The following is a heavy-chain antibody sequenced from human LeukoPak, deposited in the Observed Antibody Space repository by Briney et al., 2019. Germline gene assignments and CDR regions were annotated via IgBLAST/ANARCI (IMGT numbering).Heavy chain of an antibody. Sequence: PSETLSLTCTVSGGSISSSSYYWDWLRQPPGKGLEWIGSIYYSGSTYYNPSLKSRVTISVDTSKNQFSLKLSSVTAADTAVYYCARTLIVGAADDFDYWGQGTLVTVSS. J-gene: IGHJ4*02. CDR1: GGSISSSSYY. CDR2: IYYSGST. CDR3: ARTLIVGAADDFDY. D-gene: IGHD1-26*01. V-gene: IGHV4-39*07.